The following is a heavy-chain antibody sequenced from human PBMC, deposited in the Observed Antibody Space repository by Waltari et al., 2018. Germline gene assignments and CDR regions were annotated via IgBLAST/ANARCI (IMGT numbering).Heavy chain of an antibody. Sequence: EVQLVESGGGLIQPGGSLRLSCAASGFTVSNNYMSWVRQAPGKGLEWVSVIYSGGITYYADSVKCRFAISRDNSKNTLYLQMNSLRAEDTAVYYCAGGPSSSIGIWFDPWGQGTLVTVSS. V-gene: IGHV3-53*01. CDR2: IYSGGIT. J-gene: IGHJ5*02. CDR1: GFTVSNNY. D-gene: IGHD6-13*01. CDR3: AGGPSSSIGIWFDP.